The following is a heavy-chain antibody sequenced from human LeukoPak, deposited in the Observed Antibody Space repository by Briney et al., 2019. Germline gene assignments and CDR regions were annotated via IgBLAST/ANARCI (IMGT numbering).Heavy chain of an antibody. CDR2: IIPIFGTA. D-gene: IGHD6-19*01. Sequence: SVKVSCKASGGTFSSYAISWVRQAPGQGLEWMGRIIPIFGTANYAQKFQGRVTITTDESTSTAYMELSSLRSEDTAVYYCASGGAVAVTFDYWGQGTLVTVSS. V-gene: IGHV1-69*05. CDR3: ASGGAVAVTFDY. J-gene: IGHJ4*02. CDR1: GGTFSSYA.